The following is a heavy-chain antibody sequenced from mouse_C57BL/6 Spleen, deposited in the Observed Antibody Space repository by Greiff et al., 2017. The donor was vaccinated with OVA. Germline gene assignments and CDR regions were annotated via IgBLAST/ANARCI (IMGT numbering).Heavy chain of an antibody. J-gene: IGHJ2*01. V-gene: IGHV1-7*01. CDR1: GYTFTSYW. D-gene: IGHD2-5*01. CDR3: ARSYSNYVGYFDY. Sequence: QVQLQQSGAELAKPGASVKLSCKASGYTFTSYWMHWVKQRPGQGLEWIGYINPSSGYTKYNQKFKDKATLTADKSSSTAYMQLSSLTYEDSAVYYCARSYSNYVGYFDYWGQGTTLTVSS. CDR2: INPSSGYT.